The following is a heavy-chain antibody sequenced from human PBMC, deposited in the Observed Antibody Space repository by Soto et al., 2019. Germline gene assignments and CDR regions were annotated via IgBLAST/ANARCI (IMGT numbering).Heavy chain of an antibody. CDR3: ARGVGSSWRRNWFDP. Sequence: PSETLSLTCAVSGGSISSSNWWSRVRQPPGKGLEWIGEIYHSGSTNYNPSLKSRVTISVDKSKNQFSLKLNSVTAADTAVYYCARGVGSSWRRNWFDPWGQGTLVAVSS. D-gene: IGHD6-13*01. CDR1: GGSISSSNW. V-gene: IGHV4-4*02. CDR2: IYHSGST. J-gene: IGHJ5*02.